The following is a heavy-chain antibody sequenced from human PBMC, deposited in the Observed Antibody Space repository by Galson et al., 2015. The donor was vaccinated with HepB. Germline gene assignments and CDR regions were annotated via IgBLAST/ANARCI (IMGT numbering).Heavy chain of an antibody. CDR2: ISYDGSNK. V-gene: IGHV3-30-3*01. Sequence: SLRLSCAASGFTFSSYAMHWVRQAPGKGLEWVAVISYDGSNKYYADSVKGRFTISRDNSKNTLYLQMNSLRAEDTAVYYCAREAVAGTGHPGPTLDYWGQGTLVTVSS. CDR1: GFTFSSYA. J-gene: IGHJ4*02. D-gene: IGHD6-19*01. CDR3: AREAVAGTGHPGPTLDY.